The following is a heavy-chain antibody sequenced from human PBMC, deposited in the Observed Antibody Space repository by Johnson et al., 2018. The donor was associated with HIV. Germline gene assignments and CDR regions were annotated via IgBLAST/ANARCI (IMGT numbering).Heavy chain of an antibody. J-gene: IGHJ3*01. D-gene: IGHD3-3*01. Sequence: QEQLVESGGGVVQPGRSLRLSCAASGFTFSSYAMHWVRQAPGKGLEWVAVISYDGSNKYYADSVRGRFTISRDSSKNTLYLQMNSLRAEDTAVYYCARDRAYYNFWSGYPENDDAFDLWGPGTMVTVSS. CDR2: ISYDGSNK. CDR3: ARDRAYYNFWSGYPENDDAFDL. V-gene: IGHV3-30-3*01. CDR1: GFTFSSYA.